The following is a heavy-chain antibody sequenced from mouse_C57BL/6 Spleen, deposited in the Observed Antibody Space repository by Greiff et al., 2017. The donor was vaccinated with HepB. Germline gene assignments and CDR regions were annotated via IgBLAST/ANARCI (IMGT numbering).Heavy chain of an antibody. CDR3: ARSSGPWFAY. CDR1: GYTFTSYW. CDR2: IDPSDSYT. Sequence: QVQLQQSGAELVKPGASVKLSCKASGYTFTSYWMQWVKQRPGQGLEWIGEIDPSDSYTNYNQKFKGKATLTVDTSSSTAYMQLSSLTSEDSAVYYCARSSGPWFAYWGQGTLVTVSA. V-gene: IGHV1-50*01. J-gene: IGHJ3*01. D-gene: IGHD3-2*02.